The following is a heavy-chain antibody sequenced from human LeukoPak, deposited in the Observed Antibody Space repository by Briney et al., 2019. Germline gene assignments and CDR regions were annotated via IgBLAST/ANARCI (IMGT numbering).Heavy chain of an antibody. CDR3: ARTWYYYDSSGYHQPTFDY. CDR1: GDSISSSSYY. CDR2: IYYTGRT. Sequence: SETLSLTCTVSGDSISSSSYYWGWLRQPPGKGLEWIGTIYYTGRTFYNMSLESRVTISVDTSKNQFSLRLSSVTAADTAVYYCARTWYYYDSSGYHQPTFDYWGQGTLVTVSS. J-gene: IGHJ4*02. V-gene: IGHV4-39*01. D-gene: IGHD3-22*01.